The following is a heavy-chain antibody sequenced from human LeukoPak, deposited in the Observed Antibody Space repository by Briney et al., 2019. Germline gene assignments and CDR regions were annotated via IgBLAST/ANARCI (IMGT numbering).Heavy chain of an antibody. J-gene: IGHJ3*01. CDR1: GGTFSSYA. CDR3: AIPRDHYYDSRRLQKRGAFDV. CDR2: IIPIFGTA. D-gene: IGHD3-22*01. Sequence: GASVKVSCKASGGTFSSYAISWVRQAPGQGLEWMGGIIPIFGTANYAQRLQGRVTITADESTSTAYMEVSSLRSEDTAVYYCAIPRDHYYDSRRLQKRGAFDVWGQGTMVTVSS. V-gene: IGHV1-69*13.